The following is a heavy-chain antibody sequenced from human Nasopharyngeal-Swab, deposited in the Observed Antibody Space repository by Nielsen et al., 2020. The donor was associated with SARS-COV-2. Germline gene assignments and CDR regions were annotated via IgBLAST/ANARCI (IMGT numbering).Heavy chain of an antibody. D-gene: IGHD6-13*01. V-gene: IGHV3-66*01. CDR1: GFTVSSNY. CDR3: ARDRAAAAAYNWFDP. J-gene: IGHJ5*02. CDR2: IYSGGST. Sequence: GGSLRLSYAASGFTVSSNYMSWVRQAPGKGLEWVSVIYSGGSTYYADSVKGRFTISRDNSKNTLYLQMNSLRAEDTAVYYCARDRAAAAAYNWFDPWGQGTLVTVSS.